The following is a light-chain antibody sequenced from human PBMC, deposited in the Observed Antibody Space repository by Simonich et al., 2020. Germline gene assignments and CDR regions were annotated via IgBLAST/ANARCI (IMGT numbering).Light chain of an antibody. Sequence: QSALTQPASVSGSPGQSITISCTGTSSDVGGYNYVSWYQPHPGKAPKLMIYDVIKRPSGVSNRFSGSKSGNTASLTISGLQAEDEADYYCSSYTSSSIVVFGGGTKLTVL. CDR1: SSDVGGYNY. V-gene: IGLV2-14*01. CDR2: DVI. CDR3: SSYTSSSIVV. J-gene: IGLJ2*01.